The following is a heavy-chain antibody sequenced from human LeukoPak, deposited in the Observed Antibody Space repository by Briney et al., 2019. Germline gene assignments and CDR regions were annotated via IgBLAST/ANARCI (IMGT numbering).Heavy chain of an antibody. J-gene: IGHJ4*02. D-gene: IGHD1-1*01. CDR2: THYSARWSN. V-gene: IGHV6-1*01. CDR3: ARGYMRSGFDY. Sequence: SQTLSLTCAIFGDSVSSTMTAWNWIRQSPPRGLEWLGRTHYSARWSNDYAVSVESRITVNPDTTKNQFSLQLKSVTPEDTAVYYCARGYMRSGFDYWSQGVLVTVSS. CDR1: GDSVSSTMTA.